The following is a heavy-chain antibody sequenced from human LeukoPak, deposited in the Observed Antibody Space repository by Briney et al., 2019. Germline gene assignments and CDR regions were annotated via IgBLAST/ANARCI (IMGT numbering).Heavy chain of an antibody. CDR3: AKVGDSRDFDY. Sequence: PGGSLRLSCAASGFTFSSYWMSWVRQAPGKGLEWVANIKQDGSEKYYADSVKGRFTISRDNSKNTLFLQMNSLRGEDTAIYYCAKVGDSRDFDYWGQGTLVTVSS. D-gene: IGHD6-13*01. V-gene: IGHV3-7*01. J-gene: IGHJ4*02. CDR1: GFTFSSYW. CDR2: IKQDGSEK.